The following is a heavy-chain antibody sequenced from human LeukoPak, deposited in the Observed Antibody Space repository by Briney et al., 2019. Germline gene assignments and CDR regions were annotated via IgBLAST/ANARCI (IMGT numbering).Heavy chain of an antibody. Sequence: SETLSLTCTVSGGSISSYYWSWIRQPPGKGLEWIGYIYYSGSTNYNPSLKSRVTISIDTSKNQFSLRLSSVTAADTAVYYCARGAAGYSYGWGQGTLVTVSS. V-gene: IGHV4-59*01. D-gene: IGHD5-18*01. CDR1: GGSISSYY. CDR2: IYYSGST. J-gene: IGHJ4*02. CDR3: ARGAAGYSYG.